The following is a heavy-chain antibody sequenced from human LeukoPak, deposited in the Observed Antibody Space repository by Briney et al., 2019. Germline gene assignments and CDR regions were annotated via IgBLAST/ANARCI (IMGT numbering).Heavy chain of an antibody. Sequence: GGSLRLSCAASGFTFSSYSIQWVRQAPGKGLEWVSSINTNSNYIYYADSVKGRFTISRDNAKNSLYLQMNSLRAEDTAVYYCARDKPISALDYWGQGTLVTVSS. V-gene: IGHV3-21*01. CDR3: ARDKPISALDY. CDR1: GFTFSSYS. CDR2: INTNSNYI. D-gene: IGHD2-21*01. J-gene: IGHJ4*02.